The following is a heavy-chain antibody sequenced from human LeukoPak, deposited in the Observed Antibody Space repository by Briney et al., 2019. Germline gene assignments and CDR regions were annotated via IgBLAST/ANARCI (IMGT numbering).Heavy chain of an antibody. D-gene: IGHD3-22*01. CDR3: ARGLFDMPGLYYYDSSGYSQNAFDI. CDR2: INHSGST. V-gene: IGHV4-34*01. CDR1: GGSFSGCY. J-gene: IGHJ3*02. Sequence: TETLSLTCAVHGGSFSGCYWSWIRHPPGKGLEWIGEINHSGSTNYNPSLKRRVNISGGTSKNQFSLTLSCVTAADTAVYYCARGLFDMPGLYYYDSSGYSQNAFDIWGQGTMVTVSS.